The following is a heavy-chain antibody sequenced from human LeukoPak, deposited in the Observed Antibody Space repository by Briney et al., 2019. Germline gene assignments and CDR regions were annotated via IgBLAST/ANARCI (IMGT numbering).Heavy chain of an antibody. CDR2: ISYDGSNK. J-gene: IGHJ4*02. D-gene: IGHD3-22*01. CDR3: AKGDLYDSSGYYSGGIDY. Sequence: GGSLRLSCAASGFTFSSYAMSWVRQAPGKGLEWVAVISYDGSNKYYADSVKGRFTISRDNSKNTLYLQMNSLRAEDTAVYYCAKGDLYDSSGYYSGGIDYWGQGTLVTVSS. V-gene: IGHV3-30*18. CDR1: GFTFSSYA.